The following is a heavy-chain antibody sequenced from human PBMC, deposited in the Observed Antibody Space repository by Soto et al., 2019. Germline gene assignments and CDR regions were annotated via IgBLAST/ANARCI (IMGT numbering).Heavy chain of an antibody. V-gene: IGHV4-59*01. Sequence: PSETLSLTCTVSGDSFTNYCWSWIRQPPGKGLEWIGYSYYSGNTNYSPSRKRRVTISVDTSKSQFSLKLSSVTAADTAVYYCARDVSPTYWGQGMLVTVSS. CDR3: ARDVSPTY. J-gene: IGHJ4*02. CDR1: GDSFTNYC. CDR2: SYYSGNT.